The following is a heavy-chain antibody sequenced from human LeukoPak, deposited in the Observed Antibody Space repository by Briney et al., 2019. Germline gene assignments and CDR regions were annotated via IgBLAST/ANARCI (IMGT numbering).Heavy chain of an antibody. CDR3: AKFSGYYYFDY. CDR2: ISGSDSSS. D-gene: IGHD5-12*01. CDR1: GFTFSTYA. Sequence: GGSLRLSCAASGFTFSTYAMSWVRQAPGRGLEWVSSISGSDSSSYYAGSVKGRFTISRDNSKNTLYLQMSSLRAEDTAVYYCAKFSGYYYFDYWGQGTLVTVSS. V-gene: IGHV3-23*01. J-gene: IGHJ4*02.